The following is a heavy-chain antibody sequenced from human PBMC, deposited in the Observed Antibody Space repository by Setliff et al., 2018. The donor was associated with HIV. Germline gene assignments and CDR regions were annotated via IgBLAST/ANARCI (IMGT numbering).Heavy chain of an antibody. CDR3: ARYTSKVDWFDP. CDR2: VYYTGTS. CDR1: GVSVSSGGYY. Sequence: SETLSLTCTVSGVSVSSGGYYWSWIRQHPGKGLEWIGYVYYTGTSYFNPSLKSLITISVDTSKNHFSLKLGFVTAADTAVYYCARYTSKVDWFDPWGQGTLVTVSS. D-gene: IGHD2-2*02. V-gene: IGHV4-31*01. J-gene: IGHJ5*02.